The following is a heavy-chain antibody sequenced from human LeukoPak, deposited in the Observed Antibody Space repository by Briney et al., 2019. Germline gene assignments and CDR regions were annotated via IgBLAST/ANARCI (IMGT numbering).Heavy chain of an antibody. CDR2: INVGNGDT. Sequence: GASVKVSCKASGYTFTTYALTWVRQAPGQRLEWMGWINVGNGDTKSSQKFQGRVTITRDMSASTAYMELSSLRSEDTAVYYCARVNDYGDYPRRFDPWGQGTLVTVSS. D-gene: IGHD4-17*01. J-gene: IGHJ5*02. V-gene: IGHV1-3*01. CDR3: ARVNDYGDYPRRFDP. CDR1: GYTFTTYA.